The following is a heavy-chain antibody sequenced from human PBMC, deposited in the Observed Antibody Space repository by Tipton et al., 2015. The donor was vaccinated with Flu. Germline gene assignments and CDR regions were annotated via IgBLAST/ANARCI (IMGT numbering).Heavy chain of an antibody. CDR2: IYYSGNT. V-gene: IGHV4-39*07. Sequence: TLSLTCTVSGGSISSSSYYWGWIRQPPGKGLEWIGGIYYSGNTYYNPSLKSRVTISVDTSKNQFSLKLSSVTAADTAVYYCARDGFITMIVVVTPGAFDIWGQGTMVTVSS. CDR3: ARDGFITMIVVVTPGAFDI. J-gene: IGHJ3*02. D-gene: IGHD3-22*01. CDR1: GGSISSSSYY.